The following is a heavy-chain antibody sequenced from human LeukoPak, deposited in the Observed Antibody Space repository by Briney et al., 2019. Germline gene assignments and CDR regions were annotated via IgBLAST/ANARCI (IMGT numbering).Heavy chain of an antibody. Sequence: ASVKVSRKASGYTFTSYYMHWVRQAPGQGLEWMGIINPSGGSTSYAQKFQGRVTMTRDTSTSTVYMELSSLRSEDTAVYYCARAFVVVVPAAAYFDYWGQGTLVTVSS. J-gene: IGHJ4*02. D-gene: IGHD2-2*01. CDR2: INPSGGST. CDR3: ARAFVVVVPAAAYFDY. CDR1: GYTFTSYY. V-gene: IGHV1-46*01.